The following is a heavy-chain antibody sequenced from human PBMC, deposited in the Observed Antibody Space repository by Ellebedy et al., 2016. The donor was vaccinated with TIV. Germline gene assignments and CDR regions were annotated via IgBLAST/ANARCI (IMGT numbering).Heavy chain of an antibody. J-gene: IGHJ6*02. CDR1: GGSISSGGYY. CDR2: IYYSGST. Sequence: SETLSLTCTVSGGSISSGGYYWSWIRQRPGTGLEWIGYIYYSGSTYYNPSLKSRVTISADTSKNQFSLKLSSVTAADTAVYYCARADSSRWSTDYYYGMDVWGQGTTVTVSS. CDR3: ARADSSRWSTDYYYGMDV. D-gene: IGHD6-13*01. V-gene: IGHV4-31*03.